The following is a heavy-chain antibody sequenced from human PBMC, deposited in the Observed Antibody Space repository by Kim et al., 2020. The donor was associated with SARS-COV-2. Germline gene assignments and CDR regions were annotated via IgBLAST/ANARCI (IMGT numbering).Heavy chain of an antibody. D-gene: IGHD3-22*01. J-gene: IGHJ4*02. V-gene: IGHV4-34*01. Sequence: SLKSRVTISVDTSKNQFSLKLSSVTAADTAVYYCARGPRYYYDSSGYLDYWGQGTLVTVSS. CDR3: ARGPRYYYDSSGYLDY.